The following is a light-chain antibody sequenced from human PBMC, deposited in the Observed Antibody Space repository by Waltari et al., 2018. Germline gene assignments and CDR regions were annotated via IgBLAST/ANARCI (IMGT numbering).Light chain of an antibody. Sequence: QSVLTQPPSVSAAPGQRVTIPCSGGSSKIGNNYVSWYRQFPGTAPKLLIYENSERPSGIPGRFSGSKSGTSATLDITGLQAGDEADYYCGTWDSSLSGAVFGGGTHLTVL. CDR1: SSKIGNNY. CDR2: ENS. J-gene: IGLJ7*01. CDR3: GTWDSSLSGAV. V-gene: IGLV1-51*02.